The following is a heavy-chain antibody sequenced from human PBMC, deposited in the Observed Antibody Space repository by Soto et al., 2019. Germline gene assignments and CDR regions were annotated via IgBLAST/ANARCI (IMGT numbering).Heavy chain of an antibody. J-gene: IGHJ4*02. D-gene: IGHD6-13*01. CDR3: ARVGRLITADGLVDA. CDR1: NGSIGSYY. CDR2: IYYSGST. V-gene: IGHV4-59*01. Sequence: SETLSLTCTLSNGSIGSYYWTCIRQPPGKGLEWIGHIYYSGSTNYNPSLKNPLTLSLDTSKNHFSLKLTSVTSADTPVFYRARVGRLITADGLVDAWGQGTLVTVS.